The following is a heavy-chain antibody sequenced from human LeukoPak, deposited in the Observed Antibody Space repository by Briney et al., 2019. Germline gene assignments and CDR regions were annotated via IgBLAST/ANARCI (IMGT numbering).Heavy chain of an antibody. CDR1: GFTFSSYA. V-gene: IGHV3-23*01. D-gene: IGHD3-9*01. J-gene: IGHJ6*02. CDR2: ISGSGGFT. Sequence: GRSLRLSCAASGFTFSSYAMHWVRQAPGKGLEWVSDISGSGGFTYYADSVKGRFTISRDNSKNTLYLQMNSLRAEDTAVYCCASLPHHDILTGLTSFGVDVWGQGTTVTVSS. CDR3: ASLPHHDILTGLTSFGVDV.